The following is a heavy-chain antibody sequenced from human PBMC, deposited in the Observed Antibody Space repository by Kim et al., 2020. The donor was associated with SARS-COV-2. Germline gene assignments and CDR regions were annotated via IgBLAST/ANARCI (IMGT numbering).Heavy chain of an antibody. CDR3: ANKFQRGYFQH. D-gene: IGHD2-21*01. Sequence: NYYADSVKGRFTISRDNSKSTLYLQMNSLRAEDTAVYYCANKFQRGYFQHWGQGTLVTVSS. J-gene: IGHJ1*01. V-gene: IGHV3-30*02.